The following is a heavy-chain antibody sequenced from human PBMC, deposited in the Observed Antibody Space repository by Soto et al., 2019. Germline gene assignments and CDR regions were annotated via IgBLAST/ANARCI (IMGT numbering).Heavy chain of an antibody. J-gene: IGHJ6*03. D-gene: IGHD5-12*01. V-gene: IGHV3-23*01. CDR3: AKNPPSGYDWDYYYYYMDV. Sequence: HPGGSLRLSCAASGFTFSNYAMTWVRQGPGKGLEWVSAISGSGGSTYYADSVKGRFTISRDNSKNTLYLQMNSLRAEDTAVYYCAKNPPSGYDWDYYYYYMDVWGKGTTVTVSS. CDR1: GFTFSNYA. CDR2: ISGSGGST.